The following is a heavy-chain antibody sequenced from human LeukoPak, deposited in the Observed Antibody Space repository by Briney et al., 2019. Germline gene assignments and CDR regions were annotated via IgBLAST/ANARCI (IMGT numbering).Heavy chain of an antibody. J-gene: IGHJ4*02. CDR2: ISSSSSYI. CDR3: CASNSYYYDSSGSDY. D-gene: IGHD3-22*01. Sequence: GGSLRLSCAASGFTFSSYSMNWVRQAPGKGLEWVSSISSSSSYIYYADSVKGRFTISRDNAKNSLYLQMNSLRAVDTAVYYCCASNSYYYDSSGSDYWGQGTLVTVSS. V-gene: IGHV3-21*01. CDR1: GFTFSSYS.